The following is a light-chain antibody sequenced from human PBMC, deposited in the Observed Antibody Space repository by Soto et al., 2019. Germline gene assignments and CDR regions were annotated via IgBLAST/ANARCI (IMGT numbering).Light chain of an antibody. CDR3: QQYSGYLWT. Sequence: DIEMTQSPSTRSASVGDRVTITCRASQTISSWLAWYQQKPGKAPKLLVYKASILQSGVPSRFSGSGSGTEFSLTISSLQPDDFATYYCQQYSGYLWTFGQGTKVEVK. CDR1: QTISSW. CDR2: KAS. J-gene: IGKJ1*01. V-gene: IGKV1-5*03.